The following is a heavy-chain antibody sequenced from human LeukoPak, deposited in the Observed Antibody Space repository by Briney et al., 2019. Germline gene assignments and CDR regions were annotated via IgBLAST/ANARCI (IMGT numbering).Heavy chain of an antibody. D-gene: IGHD5-24*01. V-gene: IGHV1-2*02. Sequence: ASVKVSCKASGYTFTGYYMHWVRQAPGQGLEWMGWINPNSGGTNYAQKFQGRVTMTRDTSISTAYMELSRLRSDDTAMYYCAREATGEMATAQGGDLFDPWGQGTLVTVSS. CDR3: AREATGEMATAQGGDLFDP. CDR1: GYTFTGYY. J-gene: IGHJ5*02. CDR2: INPNSGGT.